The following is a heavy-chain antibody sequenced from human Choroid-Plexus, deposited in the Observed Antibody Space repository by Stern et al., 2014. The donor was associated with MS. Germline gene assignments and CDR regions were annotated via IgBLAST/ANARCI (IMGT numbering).Heavy chain of an antibody. D-gene: IGHD2/OR15-2a*01. CDR2: VSYDGSNK. V-gene: IGHV3-30*18. CDR3: AKDRQYLTYFFDH. Sequence: QLVESGGGVVQPGRPLRLSCVASGFTFGSCAMHWVRQAPGKGLEWEAGVSYDGSNKYYADSVKGRFTISRDNSQNTLYMQMSSLRPEDTAVYYCAKDRQYLTYFFDHWGQGSLVTVSS. CDR1: GFTFGSCA. J-gene: IGHJ5*02.